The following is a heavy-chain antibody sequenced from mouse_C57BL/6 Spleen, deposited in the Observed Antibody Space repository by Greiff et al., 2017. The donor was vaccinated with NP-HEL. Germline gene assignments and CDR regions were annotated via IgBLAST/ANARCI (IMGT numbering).Heavy chain of an antibody. J-gene: IGHJ3*01. D-gene: IGHD2-1*01. V-gene: IGHV1-64*01. Sequence: QVQLQQPGAELVKPGASVKLSCKASGYTFTSYWMHWVKQRPGQGLEWIGMIHPNSGSTNYNEKFKSKATLTVDKSSSTAYMQLSSLTSEDSAVYYCAREDYGNYARFAYWGQGTLVTVSA. CDR3: AREDYGNYARFAY. CDR2: IHPNSGST. CDR1: GYTFTSYW.